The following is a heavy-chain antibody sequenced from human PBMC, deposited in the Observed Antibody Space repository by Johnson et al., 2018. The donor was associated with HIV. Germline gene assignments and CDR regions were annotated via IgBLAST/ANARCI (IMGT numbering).Heavy chain of an antibody. Sequence: MQLVESGGGVVQPGRSLRLSCAASGFTFSSYAMHWVRQAPGKGLEWVSAISGSGGSTYYADSVQGRFTISRDNSKNTLFLQMDSLRADDTAVYYCAREGVSGSYYDAFDLWGQGTMVTVSS. J-gene: IGHJ3*01. CDR3: AREGVSGSYYDAFDL. CDR2: ISGSGGST. D-gene: IGHD1-26*01. CDR1: GFTFSSYA. V-gene: IGHV3-23*04.